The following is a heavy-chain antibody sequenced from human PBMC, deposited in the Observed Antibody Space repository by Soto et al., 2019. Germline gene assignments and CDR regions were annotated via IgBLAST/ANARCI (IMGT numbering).Heavy chain of an antibody. CDR3: ARDRGGYDPYYYYYMDV. Sequence: GGSLRLSCAASGFTFSSYWMSWVRQAPGKGLEWVANIKQDGSEKYYVDSVKGRFTISRDNAKNSLYRQMNSLRAEDTAVYYCARDRGGYDPYYYYYMDVWGKGTTVTVSS. CDR1: GFTFSSYW. J-gene: IGHJ6*03. D-gene: IGHD5-12*01. V-gene: IGHV3-7*01. CDR2: IKQDGSEK.